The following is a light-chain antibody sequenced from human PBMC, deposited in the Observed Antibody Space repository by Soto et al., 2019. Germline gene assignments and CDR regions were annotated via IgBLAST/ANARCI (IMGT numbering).Light chain of an antibody. CDR1: QSVSSH. CDR3: QQRTTSPWT. J-gene: IGKJ1*01. CDR2: DAS. V-gene: IGKV3-11*01. Sequence: EIVLTQSPATLSLCPGERATLSCRASQSVSSHLLWYQQKPGQAPTALIYDASVRATGIPARFSGSGSGTDFTLTISSLEPEDFAVYYCQQRTTSPWTFGQGTRVDIK.